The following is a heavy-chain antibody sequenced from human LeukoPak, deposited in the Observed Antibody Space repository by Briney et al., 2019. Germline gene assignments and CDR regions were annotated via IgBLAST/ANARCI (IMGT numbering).Heavy chain of an antibody. CDR1: GFTFSDYY. CDR3: ASQAVAGDYYYYYMDV. CDR2: ISSSSSYI. Sequence: GGSLRLSCAASGFTFSDYYMSWIRQAPGKGLEWVSSISSSSSYIYYADSVKGRFTISRDNAKNSLYLQMNSLRAEDTAVYYCASQAVAGDYYYYYMDVWGKGTTVTVSS. V-gene: IGHV3-11*06. D-gene: IGHD6-19*01. J-gene: IGHJ6*03.